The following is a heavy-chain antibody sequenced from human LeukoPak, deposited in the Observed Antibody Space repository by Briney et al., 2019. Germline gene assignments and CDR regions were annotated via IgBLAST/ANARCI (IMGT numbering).Heavy chain of an antibody. V-gene: IGHV3-23*01. CDR3: AKAYSSVWYYFDY. D-gene: IGHD6-19*01. J-gene: IGHJ4*02. Sequence: GGSLRLSCAASGFTFSDYYMSWIRQAPGKGLEWVSGISGSGGSTNYADSVKGRFTISRDNSKNTLFLQVNSLRAEDTAVYYCAKAYSSVWYYFDYWGQGTLVTVSS. CDR2: ISGSGGST. CDR1: GFTFSDYY.